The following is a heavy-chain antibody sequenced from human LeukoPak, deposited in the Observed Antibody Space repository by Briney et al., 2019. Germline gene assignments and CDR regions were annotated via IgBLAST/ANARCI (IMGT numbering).Heavy chain of an antibody. CDR2: ISDTGNT. CDR1: GFTLSSYA. V-gene: IGHV3-23*01. J-gene: IGHJ4*02. D-gene: IGHD2-15*01. Sequence: GGSLRLSCAASGFTLSSYAMSWVRQAPGKGLEWVSAISDTGNTYHADSVKGRFTISRDSSKNTLFLQMNRLRPEDAAVYYCAKAPVTTCSGAYCYPFDYWSQGTLVTVSS. CDR3: AKAPVTTCSGAYCYPFDY.